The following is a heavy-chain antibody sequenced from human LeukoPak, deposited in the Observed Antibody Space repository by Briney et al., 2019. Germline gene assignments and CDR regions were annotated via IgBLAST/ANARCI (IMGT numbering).Heavy chain of an antibody. V-gene: IGHV3-23*01. CDR1: GFTFSSYA. Sequence: GGSLRLSCAASGFTFSSYAMSWVRQAPGKGLEWVSAISGSGGSTYYADSVKGRFTISRDNSKNTLYLQMKSLRAEDTAVYYCAKRLGYCTNGVCQEFDYWGQGTLVTVSS. CDR2: ISGSGGST. CDR3: AKRLGYCTNGVCQEFDY. D-gene: IGHD2-8*01. J-gene: IGHJ4*02.